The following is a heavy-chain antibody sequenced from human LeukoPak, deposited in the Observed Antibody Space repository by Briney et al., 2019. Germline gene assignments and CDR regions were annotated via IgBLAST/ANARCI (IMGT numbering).Heavy chain of an antibody. CDR2: IYTSGGT. V-gene: IGHV4-4*07. Sequence: PSETLSLTCTVSGGSISGYYWSWIRQPAGRGLEWIGRIYTSGGTSYNPSLKSRVTMSVDTSRNQFSLKLISVTAADTAVYYCARDPTGTTNYWGQGSLVTVSS. D-gene: IGHD1-7*01. CDR3: ARDPTGTTNY. J-gene: IGHJ4*02. CDR1: GGSISGYY.